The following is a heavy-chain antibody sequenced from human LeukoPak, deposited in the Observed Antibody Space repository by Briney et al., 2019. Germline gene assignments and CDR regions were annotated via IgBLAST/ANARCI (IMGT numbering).Heavy chain of an antibody. V-gene: IGHV4-59*11. Sequence: PSETLSLTCTVSGGSISSHYWSWIRQPPGKGLEWIGYIYYSGSTNYNPSLKSRVTISVDTPKNQFSLKLSSVTAADTAVYYCAREDYYYYMDVWGKGTTVTVSS. CDR1: GGSISSHY. CDR2: IYYSGST. J-gene: IGHJ6*03. CDR3: AREDYYYYMDV.